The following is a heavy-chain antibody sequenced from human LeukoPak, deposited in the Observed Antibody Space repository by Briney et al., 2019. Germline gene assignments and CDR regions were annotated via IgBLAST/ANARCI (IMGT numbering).Heavy chain of an antibody. J-gene: IGHJ4*02. CDR3: AREPGLVEMATPHPD. CDR1: GFTFSSYG. V-gene: IGHV3-30*03. Sequence: GGSLRLSCAASGFTFSSYGMHWVRQAPGKGLEWVAVISYDGSNKYYADSVKGRFTISRDNSKNTLYLQMNSLRAEDTAVYYCAREPGLVEMATPHPDWGQGTLVTVSS. CDR2: ISYDGSNK. D-gene: IGHD5-24*01.